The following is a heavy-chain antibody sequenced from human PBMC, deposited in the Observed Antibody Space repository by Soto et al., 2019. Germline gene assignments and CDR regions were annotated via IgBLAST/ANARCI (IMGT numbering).Heavy chain of an antibody. CDR1: GGSISIGGYS. CDR3: ARDSRVYYGMDV. J-gene: IGHJ6*02. V-gene: IGHV4-61*08. CDR2: IYYSGST. Sequence: PSETLSLTCAVSGGSISIGGYSWSWIRQPPGKGLEWIGYIYYSGSTNYNPSLKSRVTISVDTSKNQFSLKLSSVTAADTAVYYCARDSRVYYGMDVWGQGTTVTVSS.